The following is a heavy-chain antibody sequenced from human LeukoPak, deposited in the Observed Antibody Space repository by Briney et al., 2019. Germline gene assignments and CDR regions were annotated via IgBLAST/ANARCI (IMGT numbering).Heavy chain of an antibody. D-gene: IGHD6-13*01. CDR1: GYTFISYW. CDR3: ARAPRHSSTMLDY. J-gene: IGHJ4*02. Sequence: GASVKVSCKASGYTFISYWIQWVRQAPGQGLEWVALINPNDGSTTNAPKFQGRVTMTRDTSTSTVYMDLSSLTSDDTAVYYCARAPRHSSTMLDYWGQGTLVTVS. V-gene: IGHV1-46*01. CDR2: INPNDGST.